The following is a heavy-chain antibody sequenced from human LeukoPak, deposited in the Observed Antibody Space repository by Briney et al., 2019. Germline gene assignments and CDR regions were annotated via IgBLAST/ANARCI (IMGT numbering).Heavy chain of an antibody. V-gene: IGHV1-2*02. CDR2: INPNSGGT. D-gene: IGHD3-9*01. CDR1: GYTFTGYY. J-gene: IGHJ4*02. Sequence: ASVKVSCKASGYTFTGYYMHWVRQAPGQGLEWMGWINPNSGGTNYAQKFQGRVTMTRDTSISTAYMELSRLRSDDTAVYYCARDSYDILTGYYVADDYWGQGTLVTVSS. CDR3: ARDSYDILTGYYVADDY.